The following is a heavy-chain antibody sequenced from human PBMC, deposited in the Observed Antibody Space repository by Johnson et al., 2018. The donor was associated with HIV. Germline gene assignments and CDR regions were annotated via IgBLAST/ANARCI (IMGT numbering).Heavy chain of an antibody. V-gene: IGHV3-49*04. CDR3: TRDHVSRSWLGFAFDM. CDR1: GFTVSSNY. Sequence: EVQLVESGGGLIQPGGSLRLSCAAPGFTVSSNYMSWVRQAPGKGLEWVGFIRSKAYGGTTEYAASVKGRFTISRDDSKSIAYLQMNSLKTEDTAVYYCTRDHVSRSWLGFAFDMWGQGTKVTVSS. J-gene: IGHJ3*02. D-gene: IGHD6-13*01. CDR2: IRSKAYGGTT.